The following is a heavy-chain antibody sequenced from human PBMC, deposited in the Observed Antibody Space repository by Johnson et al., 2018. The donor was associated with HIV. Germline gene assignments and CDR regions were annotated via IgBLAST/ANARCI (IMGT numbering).Heavy chain of an antibody. CDR1: GLTITNDY. D-gene: IGHD2-21*02. J-gene: IGHJ3*02. Sequence: MQLVESGGGLVQPGGSLRLSCEASGLTITNDYMSWVRQAPGKGLAWVSVFYGVGDIYSADSVKCRFFLPRDISKNTLSLQLNNLRAEDTAIYYCARGGGAYCGGDCLRTFDIWGQGTMVTVSS. CDR2: FYGVGDI. V-gene: IGHV3-66*01. CDR3: ARGGGAYCGGDCLRTFDI.